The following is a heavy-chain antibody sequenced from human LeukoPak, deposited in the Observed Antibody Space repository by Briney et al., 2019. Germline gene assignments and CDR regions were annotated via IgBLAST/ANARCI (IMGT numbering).Heavy chain of an antibody. CDR3: ARGDWVEQWPDSHNWFDP. CDR1: GGSISSGSYY. V-gene: IGHV4-61*02. Sequence: SETLSLTCTVSGGSISSGSYYWSWIRQPAGKGLEWIGRIYTSGSTNYNPSLKSRVTISVDTSKNQFSLKLSSVTAADTAVYYCARGDWVEQWPDSHNWFDPWGQGTLVTVSS. CDR2: IYTSGST. J-gene: IGHJ5*02. D-gene: IGHD6-19*01.